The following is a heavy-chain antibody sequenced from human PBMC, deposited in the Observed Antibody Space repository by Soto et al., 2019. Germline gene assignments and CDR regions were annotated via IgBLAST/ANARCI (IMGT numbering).Heavy chain of an antibody. CDR1: GVTISSYA. Sequence: GGSMSHSYASAGVTISSYAMSWVRQAPGKGLEWVSAISGSGGSTYYADSVKGRFTISRDNSKNTLYLQMNSLRAEDTDVYYWAKDLHGDYDYWGQGTLVTVSS. V-gene: IGHV3-23*01. CDR2: ISGSGGST. CDR3: AKDLHGDYDY. J-gene: IGHJ4*02. D-gene: IGHD4-17*01.